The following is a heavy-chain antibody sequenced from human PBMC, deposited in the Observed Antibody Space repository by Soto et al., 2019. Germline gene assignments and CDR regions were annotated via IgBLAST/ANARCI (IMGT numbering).Heavy chain of an antibody. Sequence: QVQLVQSGAEVKKPGASVKVSCKASGYTFTSYDINWVRQATGQGLEWMGWINPATAYTGYPQTFQGRVTMTSNISITTAYMELSSLRSEDTAVYYCATGRIFSPLGQWGQGTLVTVSS. CDR2: INPATAYT. CDR1: GYTFTSYD. V-gene: IGHV1-8*01. CDR3: ATGRIFSPLGQ. J-gene: IGHJ1*01. D-gene: IGHD2-21*01.